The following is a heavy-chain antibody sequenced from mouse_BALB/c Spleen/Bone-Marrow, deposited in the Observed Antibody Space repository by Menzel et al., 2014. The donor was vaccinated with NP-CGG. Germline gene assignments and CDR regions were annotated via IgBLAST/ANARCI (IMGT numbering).Heavy chain of an antibody. CDR3: ARYYDYDGDYFDY. Sequence: VQLKESGPGLVKPSQSLSLTCTVTGYSITSDYAWNWIRQFPGNKLEWMGYITYSGSTSYNPSLKSRISITRDTSKNQFFLQLNSVTTEDTATYYCARYYDYDGDYFDYWGQGTTLTVSS. D-gene: IGHD2-4*01. V-gene: IGHV3-2*02. CDR2: ITYSGST. CDR1: GYSITSDYA. J-gene: IGHJ2*01.